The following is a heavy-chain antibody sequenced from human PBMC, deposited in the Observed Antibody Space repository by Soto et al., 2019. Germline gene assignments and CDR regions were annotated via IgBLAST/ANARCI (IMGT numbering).Heavy chain of an antibody. Sequence: EVQLVESGGGLVQAGGSLRLSCAASGFTFSEYWVNWVRQTPGKGLEWVANIKGDGREKYYVDSLKGRFTISRDNAKNSLYLQINSLRAEDTAVYYCARGTVAPGLDYWGQGTLVTVSS. V-gene: IGHV3-7*01. CDR2: IKGDGREK. CDR3: ARGTVAPGLDY. D-gene: IGHD4-17*01. J-gene: IGHJ4*02. CDR1: GFTFSEYW.